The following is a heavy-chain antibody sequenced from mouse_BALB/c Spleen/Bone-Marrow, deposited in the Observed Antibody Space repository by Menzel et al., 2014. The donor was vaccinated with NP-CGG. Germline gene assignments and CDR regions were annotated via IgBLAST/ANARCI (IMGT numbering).Heavy chain of an antibody. CDR1: GFNIEDSY. Sequence: EVQLQQSGAEIVKPGVSVKSSCTTSGFNIEDSYIYWMKQRPEQGLEWIGRIDPANGNTKYDPKFQGKATITVDTSSATAYLQLSSLTSEDTAVYYCARNYGSSLDYWGQGTTLTVSS. V-gene: IGHV14-3*02. D-gene: IGHD1-1*01. J-gene: IGHJ2*01. CDR2: IDPANGNT. CDR3: ARNYGSSLDY.